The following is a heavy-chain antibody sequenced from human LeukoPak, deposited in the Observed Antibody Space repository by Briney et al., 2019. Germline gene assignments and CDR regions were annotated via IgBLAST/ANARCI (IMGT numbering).Heavy chain of an antibody. CDR3: ASHKTYYYDSSGYYYHDY. D-gene: IGHD3-22*01. CDR1: GFTFSSYA. J-gene: IGHJ4*02. CDR2: ISGSGGST. V-gene: IGHV3-23*01. Sequence: GGSLRLSCAASGFTFSSYAMSWVRQAPGKGLEWVSAISGSGGSTYYADSVKGRFTISRDNSKNTLYLQMNSLRAGDTAVYYCASHKTYYYDSSGYYYHDYWGQGTLVTVSS.